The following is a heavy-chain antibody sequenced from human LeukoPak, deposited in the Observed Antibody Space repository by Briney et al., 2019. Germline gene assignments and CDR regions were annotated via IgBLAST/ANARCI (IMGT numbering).Heavy chain of an antibody. CDR3: ARARDFWSGHDYYYGMDV. V-gene: IGHV4-59*01. Sequence: PSETLSLTCTVSGGSISSYYWSWIRQPPGKGLEWIGYIYYSGSTNYNPSLKSRVTISVDTSKNQFSLKLSSVAAADTAVYYCARARDFWSGHDYYYGMDVWGQGTTVTVSS. CDR1: GGSISSYY. J-gene: IGHJ6*02. CDR2: IYYSGST. D-gene: IGHD3-3*01.